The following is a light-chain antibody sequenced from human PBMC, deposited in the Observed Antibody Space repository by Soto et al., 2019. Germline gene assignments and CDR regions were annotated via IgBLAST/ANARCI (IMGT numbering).Light chain of an antibody. Sequence: QSVLTQPASVSGSPGQSITISCTGTSSDIGTYNYVSWYQHHPGKAPKVVIYDVSQRPSGVPDRFSGSKSGNTASLTISGLQAEDEADYYCCSYAGSYTFVFGSGTKVTVL. CDR3: CSYAGSYTFV. V-gene: IGLV2-11*01. CDR2: DVS. J-gene: IGLJ1*01. CDR1: SSDIGTYNY.